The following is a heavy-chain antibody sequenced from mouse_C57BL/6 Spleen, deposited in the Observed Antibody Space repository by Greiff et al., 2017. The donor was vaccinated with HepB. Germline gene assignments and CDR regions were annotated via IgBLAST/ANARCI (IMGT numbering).Heavy chain of an antibody. V-gene: IGHV1-80*01. D-gene: IGHD2-2*01. CDR3: ARLEGYYWYFDV. Sequence: QVQQSGAELVKPGASVKISCKASGYAFSSYWMNWVKQRPGKGLEWIGQIYPGDGDTNYNGKFKGKATLTADKSSSTAYMQLSSLTSEDSAVYFCARLEGYYWYFDVWGTGTTVTVSS. J-gene: IGHJ1*03. CDR2: IYPGDGDT. CDR1: GYAFSSYW.